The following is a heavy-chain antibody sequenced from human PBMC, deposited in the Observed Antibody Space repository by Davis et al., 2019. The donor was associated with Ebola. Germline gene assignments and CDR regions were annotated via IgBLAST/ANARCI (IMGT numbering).Heavy chain of an antibody. CDR2: INPSGGST. Sequence: ASLMVSCNASGYTFTSYYIHWVRQAPGQGLEWMGIINPSGGSTNYAQKFQGRVTMTRDTSTSTVYMELSSLRSEDTAVYYCARRLYCGGGSCYEYYYGMDVWGQGTTVTVSS. D-gene: IGHD2-15*01. V-gene: IGHV1-46*01. CDR1: GYTFTSYY. CDR3: ARRLYCGGGSCYEYYYGMDV. J-gene: IGHJ6*02.